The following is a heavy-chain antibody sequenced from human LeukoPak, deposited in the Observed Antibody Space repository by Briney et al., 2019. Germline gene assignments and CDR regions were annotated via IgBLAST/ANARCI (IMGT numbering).Heavy chain of an antibody. CDR1: GGSFSGYY. D-gene: IGHD2-21*02. CDR3: ARAQTYGDSRLLLDY. V-gene: IGHV4-34*01. J-gene: IGHJ4*02. CDR2: INHSGST. Sequence: SETLSLTCAVYGGSFSGYYWSWIRQPPGKGLEWVGEINHSGSTNYNPSLKSRVTISVDTSKNQFSLKLSSVTAADTALYYCARAQTYGDSRLLLDYWGQGTLVTVSS.